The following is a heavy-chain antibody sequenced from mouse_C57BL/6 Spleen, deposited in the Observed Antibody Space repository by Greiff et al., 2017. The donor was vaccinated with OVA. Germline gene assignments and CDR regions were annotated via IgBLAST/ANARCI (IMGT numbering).Heavy chain of an antibody. D-gene: IGHD1-1*01. J-gene: IGHJ2*01. V-gene: IGHV1-19*01. CDR2: INPYNGGT. CDR1: GYTFTDYY. Sequence: EVQLQQSGPVLVKPGASVKMSCKASGYTFTDYYMNWVKQSHGKSLEWIGVINPYNGGTSYNQKFKGKATLTVDKSSSTAYMELNSLTSEDSAVYYCARSGVRYYYFDYWGQGTTLTVSS. CDR3: ARSGVRYYYFDY.